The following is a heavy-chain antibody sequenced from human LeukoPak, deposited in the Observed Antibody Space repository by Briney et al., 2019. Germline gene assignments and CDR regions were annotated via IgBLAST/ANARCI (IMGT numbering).Heavy chain of an antibody. CDR2: IYSGGST. CDR3: ARHGSITMVRGRLRYYYMDV. J-gene: IGHJ6*03. Sequence: PGGSLRLSCAASGFTVSSKYMTWVRQTPRKGLEWVSVIYSGGSTFYADSVKGRFIISRDNSENTLYLQMNSLRAEDTAVYYCARHGSITMVRGRLRYYYMDVWGKGTTVTISS. D-gene: IGHD3-10*01. V-gene: IGHV3-66*04. CDR1: GFTVSSKY.